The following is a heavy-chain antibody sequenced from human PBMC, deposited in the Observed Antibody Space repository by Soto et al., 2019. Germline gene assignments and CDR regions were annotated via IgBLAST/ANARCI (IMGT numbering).Heavy chain of an antibody. V-gene: IGHV3-23*01. Sequence: GGSLRLSCAASGFTFSSYAMSWVRQAPGKGLEWVSTISGSGGSTYYADSVKGRFTISRDNSKNTLYLQMNSLRAEDTAVYYCAKPIVVVVAATSGSFDIWGQGTMGTVSS. CDR3: AKPIVVVVAATSGSFDI. J-gene: IGHJ3*02. CDR2: ISGSGGST. CDR1: GFTFSSYA. D-gene: IGHD2-15*01.